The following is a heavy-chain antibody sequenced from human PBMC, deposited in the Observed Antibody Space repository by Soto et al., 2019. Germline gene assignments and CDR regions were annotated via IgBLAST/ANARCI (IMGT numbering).Heavy chain of an antibody. J-gene: IGHJ4*02. CDR1: GFTFSSYA. CDR2: ISGSGGST. D-gene: IGHD3-22*01. V-gene: IGHV3-23*01. CDR3: ATGHVGAYYYDSSGYYYVAY. Sequence: PGGSLRLSCAASGFTFSSYAMSWVRQAPGKGLEWVSAISGSGGSTYYADSVKGRFTISRDNSKNTLYLQMNSLRAEDTAVYYCATGHVGAYYYDSSGYYYVAYSGQGTLVTVSS.